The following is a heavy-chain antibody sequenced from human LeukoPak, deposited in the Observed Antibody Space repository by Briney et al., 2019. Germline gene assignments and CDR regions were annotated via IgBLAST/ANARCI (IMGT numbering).Heavy chain of an antibody. Sequence: GGSLRLSCAASGFTFSSSAMHWVRQAPGKGLEWVAVLSYDGNNKYYADSVKGRFTISRDNSKNTLYLQMNSLMADDTAVYYCAKDYSSGWELDYWGQGTLVTVSS. CDR3: AKDYSSGWELDY. J-gene: IGHJ4*02. D-gene: IGHD6-19*01. CDR1: GFTFSSSA. V-gene: IGHV3-30*18. CDR2: LSYDGNNK.